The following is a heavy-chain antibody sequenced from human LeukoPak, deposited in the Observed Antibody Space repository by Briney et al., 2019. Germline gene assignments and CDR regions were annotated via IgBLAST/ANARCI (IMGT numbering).Heavy chain of an antibody. J-gene: IGHJ3*02. CDR1: GYTFTSYA. CDR3: ARGIMITFGGVIVPYAFDI. D-gene: IGHD3-16*02. V-gene: IGHV7-4-1*02. CDR2: INTNTGNP. Sequence: GASVKVSCKASGYTFTSYAMNWVRQAPGQGLEWMGWINTNTGNPTYAQGFTGRFVFSLDTSVSTAYLQISSLKAEDTAVYYCARGIMITFGGVIVPYAFDIWGQGTMVTVSS.